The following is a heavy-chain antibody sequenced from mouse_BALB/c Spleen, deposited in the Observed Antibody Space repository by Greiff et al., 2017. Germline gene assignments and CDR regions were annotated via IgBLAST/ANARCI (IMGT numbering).Heavy chain of an antibody. CDR3: TRGFITTVVDTWFAY. CDR2: IHPGSGGT. J-gene: IGHJ3*01. Sequence: VKLMESGAELVRPGASVKLSCKALGYTFTDYEMHWVKQTPVHGLEWIGAIHPGSGGTAYNQKFKGKATLTADKSSSTAYMELSSLTSEDSAVYYCTRGFITTVVDTWFAYWGQGTLVTVSA. V-gene: IGHV1-15*01. CDR1: GYTFTDYE. D-gene: IGHD1-1*01.